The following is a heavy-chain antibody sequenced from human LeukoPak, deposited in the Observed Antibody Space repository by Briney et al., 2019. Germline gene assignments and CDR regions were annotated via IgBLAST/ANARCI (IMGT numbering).Heavy chain of an antibody. V-gene: IGHV3-21*04. J-gene: IGHJ4*02. CDR3: ASTQTFDY. CDR2: ISSSNTYI. Sequence: PGGSLRLSCVASGFTFSSYSVNWVRQAPGKGLEWVSPISSSNTYIYYADSVKGRFTISRDNAKSSLYLQLNSLRVEDTAVYHCASTQTFDYWGQGTLVTVPS. CDR1: GFTFSSYS.